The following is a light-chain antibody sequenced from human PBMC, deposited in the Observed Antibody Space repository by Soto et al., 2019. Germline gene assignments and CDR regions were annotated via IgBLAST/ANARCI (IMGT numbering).Light chain of an antibody. Sequence: EIVVRQSPGTGSLSLGERATLSCRASQSVRSSYLAWYQQKPGQAPRLLIYGTFTRATGIPDRFSGSGSGTEFTLTISRLEPEDFAVYYCQQYDISPTWTFGQGTKVDIK. J-gene: IGKJ1*01. CDR2: GTF. CDR3: QQYDISPTWT. CDR1: QSVRSSY. V-gene: IGKV3-20*01.